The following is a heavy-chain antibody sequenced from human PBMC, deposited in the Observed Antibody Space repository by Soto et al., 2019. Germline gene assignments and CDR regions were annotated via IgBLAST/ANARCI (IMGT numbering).Heavy chain of an antibody. CDR1: GGTCGSYG. CDR3: ARARLLRFGEFAYYYIDV. D-gene: IGHD3-10*01. J-gene: IGHJ6*03. V-gene: IGHV3-21*01. Sequence: AVVPLRVWWGAAGGTCGSYGRSWVLQNTGKGLEWVSSISSSSSYIYYADSVKGRFTISRDNAKNSLYLQMNSLRAEDTAVYYCARARLLRFGEFAYYYIDVWDKGTPVPV. CDR2: ISSSSSYI.